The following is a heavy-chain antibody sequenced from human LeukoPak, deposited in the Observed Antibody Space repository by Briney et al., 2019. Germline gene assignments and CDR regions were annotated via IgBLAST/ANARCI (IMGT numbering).Heavy chain of an antibody. D-gene: IGHD3-16*01. CDR2: INPSGGST. CDR3: ARSLGTYWGKDFLNWFDP. Sequence: ASVKVSCNASGYTFTSYYMHWVRQAPGQGLEWMGIINPSGGSTSYAQKFQGRVTMTRNTSLSTAYMELTSLKSEDTAVYYCARSLGTYWGKDFLNWFDPWGQGTLVTVSS. CDR1: GYTFTSYY. J-gene: IGHJ5*02. V-gene: IGHV1-46*01.